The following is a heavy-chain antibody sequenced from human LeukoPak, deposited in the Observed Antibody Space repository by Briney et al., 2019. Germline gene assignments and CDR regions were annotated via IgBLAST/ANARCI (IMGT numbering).Heavy chain of an antibody. J-gene: IGHJ5*02. V-gene: IGHV1-3*01. Sequence: ASVKVSCKASGYTFTSYAMHWVRQAPGQRLEWMGWINAGNGNTKYSQKFQGRVTITRDTSASTAYMELSSLRSDDTAVYYCARDRSCSGGSCYSWFDPWGQGTLVTVSS. D-gene: IGHD2-15*01. CDR2: INAGNGNT. CDR1: GYTFTSYA. CDR3: ARDRSCSGGSCYSWFDP.